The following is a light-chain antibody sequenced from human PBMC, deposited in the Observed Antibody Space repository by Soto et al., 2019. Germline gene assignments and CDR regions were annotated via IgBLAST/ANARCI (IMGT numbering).Light chain of an antibody. CDR1: QSVSTW. CDR2: DAS. J-gene: IGKJ1*01. CDR3: QQYNNWPQT. V-gene: IGKV1-5*01. Sequence: DIQMTQSPSTLSASVGDRVTVTCRASQSVSTWLAWYQQKPGKAPNLLIYDASNLESGVPSRFSGSGSGTDFTLTISGLQSEDFAVYYCQQYNNWPQTFGQGTKVDIK.